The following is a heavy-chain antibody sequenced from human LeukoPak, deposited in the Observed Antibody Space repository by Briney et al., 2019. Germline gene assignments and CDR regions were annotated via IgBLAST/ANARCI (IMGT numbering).Heavy chain of an antibody. CDR1: GYTFTGYY. CDR2: INPNSGGT. D-gene: IGHD2-2*02. J-gene: IGHJ4*02. V-gene: IGHV1-2*02. CDR3: ARDIGYCSSTSCYTHDY. Sequence: ASVKVSCKASGYTFTGYYMHWVRQAPGQGLEWMGWINPNSGGTNYAQKFQGRVTMTRDTSISTACMELSRLRSDDTAVYYCARDIGYCSSTSCYTHDYWGQGTLVTVSS.